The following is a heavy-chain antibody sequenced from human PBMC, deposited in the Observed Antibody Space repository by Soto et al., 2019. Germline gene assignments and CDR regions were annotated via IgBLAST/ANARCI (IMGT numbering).Heavy chain of an antibody. V-gene: IGHV3-66*01. J-gene: IGHJ6*03. Sequence: PGGSLRLSCAASGFTVSSNYMSWVRQAPGKGLEWVSVIYSGGSTYYADSVKGRFTISRDNSKNTLYLQMNSLRAEDTAVYYCARDLHSCSSTSCYFGGSYYYMDVWGEGTTVTVSS. CDR3: ARDLHSCSSTSCYFGGSYYYMDV. D-gene: IGHD2-2*01. CDR1: GFTVSSNY. CDR2: IYSGGST.